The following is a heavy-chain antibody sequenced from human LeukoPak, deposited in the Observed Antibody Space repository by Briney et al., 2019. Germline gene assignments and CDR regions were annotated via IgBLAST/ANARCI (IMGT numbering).Heavy chain of an antibody. CDR1: GFTFSSYG. CDR2: IWYDGSNK. CDR3: ARLKGVATPFDY. Sequence: GRSLRLSCAASGFTFSSYGMHWVRQAPGKGLEWVAVIWYDGSNKYYADSVKGQFTISRDNSKNTLYLQMNSLRAEDTAVYYCARLKGVATPFDYWGQGTLVTVSS. D-gene: IGHD5-12*01. V-gene: IGHV3-33*01. J-gene: IGHJ4*02.